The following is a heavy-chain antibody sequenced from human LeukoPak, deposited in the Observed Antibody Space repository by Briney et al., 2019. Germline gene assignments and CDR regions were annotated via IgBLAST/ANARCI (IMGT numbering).Heavy chain of an antibody. Sequence: TSETLSLTCTVSGGSISNKYWSWIRQPPGKGLEWIAYIYYSGSTNYNPSLKSRVTISVDTSKNQFSLKLRSVTAADTAVYYCAREGSGSYSGLGLDYWGQGTLVTVSS. CDR2: IYYSGST. V-gene: IGHV4-59*01. D-gene: IGHD3-10*01. CDR3: AREGSGSYSGLGLDY. J-gene: IGHJ4*02. CDR1: GGSISNKY.